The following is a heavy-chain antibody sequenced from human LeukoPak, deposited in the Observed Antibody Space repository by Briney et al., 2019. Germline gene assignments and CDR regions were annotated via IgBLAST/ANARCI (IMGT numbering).Heavy chain of an antibody. Sequence: KPSETLSLTCAVYGGSLSGYYWSWIRQPPGKGLEWIGEINHSGSTNYNPSLKSRVTISVDTSKNQFSLKLSSVTAADTAVYYCARGRMTNGYFDYWGQGTLVTVSS. D-gene: IGHD4-17*01. V-gene: IGHV4-34*01. CDR3: ARGRMTNGYFDY. J-gene: IGHJ4*02. CDR1: GGSLSGYY. CDR2: INHSGST.